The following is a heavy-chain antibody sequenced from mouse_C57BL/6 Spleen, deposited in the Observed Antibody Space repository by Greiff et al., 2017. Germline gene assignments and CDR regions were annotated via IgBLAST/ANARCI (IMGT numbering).Heavy chain of an antibody. CDR3: ARALTGTAFAY. CDR1: GYTFTSYW. V-gene: IGHV1-69*01. Sequence: QVQLQQPGAELVMPGASVKLSCKASGYTFTSYWMHWVKQRPGQGLEWIGAIDPSDSYTNYNQKFKGKSTLTVDKSSSTAYMQLSSLTSEDSAVXYCARALTGTAFAYWGQGTPVTVSA. CDR2: IDPSDSYT. D-gene: IGHD4-1*01. J-gene: IGHJ3*01.